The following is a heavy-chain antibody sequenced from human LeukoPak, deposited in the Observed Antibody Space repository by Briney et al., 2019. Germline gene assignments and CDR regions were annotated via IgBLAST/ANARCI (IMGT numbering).Heavy chain of an antibody. CDR1: GYTLADYY. Sequence: ASVKVSCKASGYTLADYYMHWVRQAPGQGLEWMGWINPNSGVTKSAQKFQGRVTMTRDTSISTAYMELSRLRSDDTAVYYCARDGLWRVDFWSGQNWFDPWGQGTLVTVSS. CDR3: ARDGLWRVDFWSGQNWFDP. V-gene: IGHV1-2*02. CDR2: INPNSGVT. D-gene: IGHD3-3*01. J-gene: IGHJ5*02.